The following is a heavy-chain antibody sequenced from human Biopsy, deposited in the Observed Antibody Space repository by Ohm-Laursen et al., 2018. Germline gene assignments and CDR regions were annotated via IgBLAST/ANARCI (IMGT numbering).Heavy chain of an antibody. Sequence: SLRLSCAASGFGMYAMHWVRQPPGKGLEWLAVIAYDGSNKYYAESVKGRCTISGDRSRDTVHLQMNSLRYEDTALYYCAKDGGQWLGGAFDIWGHGTMVSVSS. CDR2: IAYDGSNK. CDR1: GFGMYA. J-gene: IGHJ3*02. V-gene: IGHV3-30*18. CDR3: AKDGGQWLGGAFDI. D-gene: IGHD6-19*01.